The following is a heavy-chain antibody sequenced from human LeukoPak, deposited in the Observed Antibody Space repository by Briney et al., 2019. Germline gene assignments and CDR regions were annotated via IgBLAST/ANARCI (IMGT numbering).Heavy chain of an antibody. CDR1: GFTFSSYA. J-gene: IGHJ4*02. Sequence: GGSLRLSCAASGFTFSSYAMSWVRQAPGKGLGWVSAISGSGGSTYYADSVKGRFTISRDNSKNTLYLQMNSLRAEDTAVYYCAKTIYYYDSSGSDYWGQGTLVTVSS. CDR2: ISGSGGST. CDR3: AKTIYYYDSSGSDY. D-gene: IGHD3-22*01. V-gene: IGHV3-23*01.